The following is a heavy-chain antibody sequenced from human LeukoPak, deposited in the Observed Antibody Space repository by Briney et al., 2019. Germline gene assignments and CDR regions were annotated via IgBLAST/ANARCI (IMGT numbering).Heavy chain of an antibody. CDR1: GFTFTTYC. Sequence: GGSLRLSCAASGFTFTTYCMSWVRQLPGKGLEWVANINQDGTEKYYVDSVKGRFTISRDNARNSLYLQMNSLRAEDTAVYYCARDQGGSYYEFGYWGQGTLVTVSS. CDR2: INQDGTEK. D-gene: IGHD1-26*01. V-gene: IGHV3-7*01. CDR3: ARDQGGSYYEFGY. J-gene: IGHJ4*02.